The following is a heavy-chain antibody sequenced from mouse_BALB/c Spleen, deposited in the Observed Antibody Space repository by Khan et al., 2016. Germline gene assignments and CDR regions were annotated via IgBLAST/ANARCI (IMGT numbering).Heavy chain of an antibody. D-gene: IGHD1-1*01. V-gene: IGHV6-6*01. Sequence: EVQLVESGGGLVQPGGSMKLSCVASGFTFSDAWMDWVRQSPEKGLEWVAEIKTKANNHATYSAESVKGRFTISRDDSKINFYLQMNRLRAEDTSIYYCIRNYVAYWGQGTLVTVSA. CDR2: IKTKANNHAT. CDR1: GFTFSDAW. J-gene: IGHJ3*01. CDR3: IRNYVAY.